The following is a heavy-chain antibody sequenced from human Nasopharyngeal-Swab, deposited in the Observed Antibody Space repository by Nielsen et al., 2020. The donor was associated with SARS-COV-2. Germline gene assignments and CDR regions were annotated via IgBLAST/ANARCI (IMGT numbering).Heavy chain of an antibody. D-gene: IGHD2-15*01. Sequence: WVRQAPGQGLEWMGIINPGGGSARYSQNFQGRVTMTRDTSTSTVYMELSSLRSEDTAVYYCARGGDPREVVAATDCFDPWGQGTLVNVSS. CDR2: INPGGGSA. V-gene: IGHV1-46*01. CDR3: ARGGDPREVVAATDCFDP. J-gene: IGHJ5*02.